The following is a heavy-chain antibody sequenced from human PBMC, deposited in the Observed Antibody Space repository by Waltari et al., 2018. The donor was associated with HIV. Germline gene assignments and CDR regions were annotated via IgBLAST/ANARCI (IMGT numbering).Heavy chain of an antibody. J-gene: IGHJ5*02. CDR3: TLGRIDDIRSGRENLGGFDP. Sequence: VPLVQSVAEVKKPGSSVRVSCKASGDALSTYAVSWVRQAPGKGLEWMGRIIPAIGIGMHTENFQGRVTINADKSTNSAYMELGGLRSEDTALYFCTLGRIDDIRSGRENLGGFDPWGPGTLVTVSS. D-gene: IGHD3-3*01. V-gene: IGHV1-69*04. CDR2: IIPAIGIG. CDR1: GDALSTYA.